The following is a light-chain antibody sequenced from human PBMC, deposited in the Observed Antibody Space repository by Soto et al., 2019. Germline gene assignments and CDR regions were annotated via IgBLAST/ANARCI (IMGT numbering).Light chain of an antibody. CDR3: QQRSNWLPLT. V-gene: IGKV3-11*01. CDR2: DAS. CDR1: QSVSSY. J-gene: IGKJ4*01. Sequence: EIVFTQSPATLSLSPGERARLSCSASQSVSSYLAWYQQKPGQAPRLLIYDASNRATGIPARFSGSGSGTDFTLTISSLEPEDFAVYYCQQRSNWLPLTFGGGTKVDIK.